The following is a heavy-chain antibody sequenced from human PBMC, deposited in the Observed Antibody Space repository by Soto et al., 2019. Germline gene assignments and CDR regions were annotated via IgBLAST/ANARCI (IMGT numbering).Heavy chain of an antibody. Sequence: PGGSLRLSCAASGFTFSDYYMSWIRQAPGKGLEWVSYISSSSSYTNYADSVKGRFTISRDNAKNSLYLQMNSLRAEDTAVYYCASANLNFDYWGQGTLVTVSS. J-gene: IGHJ4*02. CDR3: ASANLNFDY. CDR2: ISSSSSYT. CDR1: GFTFSDYY. V-gene: IGHV3-11*06.